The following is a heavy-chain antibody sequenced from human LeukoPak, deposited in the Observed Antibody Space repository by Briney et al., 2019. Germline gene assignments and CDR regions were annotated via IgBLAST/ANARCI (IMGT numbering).Heavy chain of an antibody. CDR3: TTDEDWNYARKDV. V-gene: IGHV3-15*04. Sequence: GGSLRLSCAASGFTFNYAWMSWVRQVPGKGLEWVGQTVSEIDGGTTDYAAPVKGRFTISRDDSKSTLYLQMNSLKIEDTAVYYCTTDEDWNYARKDVWGQGATVIVSS. CDR1: GFTFNYAW. J-gene: IGHJ6*02. CDR2: TVSEIDGGTT. D-gene: IGHD1-7*01.